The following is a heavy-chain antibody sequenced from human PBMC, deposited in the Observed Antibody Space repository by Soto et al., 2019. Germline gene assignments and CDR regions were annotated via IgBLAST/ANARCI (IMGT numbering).Heavy chain of an antibody. J-gene: IGHJ4*02. CDR3: ARGTYYDSSGIDY. D-gene: IGHD3-22*01. CDR2: IYYSGTT. Sequence: SETLSLTCTVSGASVSSATHYWNWIRQPPGKPLEWIGYIYYSGTTNYNPSLRSRVTISLDRSNDQFSLKLSSVTAADTAVYYCARGTYYDSSGIDYWGQGTLVTVSS. CDR1: GASVSSATHY. V-gene: IGHV4-61*01.